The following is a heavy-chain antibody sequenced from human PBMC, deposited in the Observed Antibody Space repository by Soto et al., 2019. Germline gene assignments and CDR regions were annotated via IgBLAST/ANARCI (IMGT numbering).Heavy chain of an antibody. CDR2: INAYNGNT. J-gene: IGHJ3*02. D-gene: IGHD3-22*01. CDR1: HYIFTSYG. Sequence: SVKVSCKASHYIFTSYGLTWVRRAPGQGLEWMGWINAYNGNTNYAQNFQGRLTMTTDTSTSTAYLEVRSLTSDDTAVYYCARRSSAACTLDIWVHGTMGTVS. V-gene: IGHV1-18*04. CDR3: ARRSSAACTLDI.